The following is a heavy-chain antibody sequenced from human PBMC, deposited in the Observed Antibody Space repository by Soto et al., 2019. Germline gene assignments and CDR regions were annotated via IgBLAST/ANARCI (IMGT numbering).Heavy chain of an antibody. CDR1: GFTFTSYG. D-gene: IGHD3-22*01. V-gene: IGHV3-30*03. J-gene: IGHJ4*02. CDR3: VGCYYHADY. Sequence: QVQLVESGGGVVQPGRSLRLSCAASGFTFTSYGMHWVRQAPGKGLAWVAVISHDGSNKDYADSVKGRFTISRDNSKNTLYLQMNSLRTEDTAVSYCVGCYYHADYWGQGTLVTVSS. CDR2: ISHDGSNK.